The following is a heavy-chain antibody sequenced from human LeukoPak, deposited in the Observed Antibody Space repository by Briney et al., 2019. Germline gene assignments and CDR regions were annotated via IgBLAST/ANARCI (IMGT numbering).Heavy chain of an antibody. J-gene: IGHJ5*02. CDR3: ASFYDSSGYYYMVNWLDP. CDR1: GGSISSYY. D-gene: IGHD3-22*01. Sequence: SETLSLTCTVSGGSISSYYWSWIRQPPGKGLEWIGSIYYSGSTYYNPSLKSRVTISVDTSKNQFSLKLSSVTAADTAVYYCASFYDSSGYYYMVNWLDPWGQGTLVTVSS. V-gene: IGHV4-39*01. CDR2: IYYSGST.